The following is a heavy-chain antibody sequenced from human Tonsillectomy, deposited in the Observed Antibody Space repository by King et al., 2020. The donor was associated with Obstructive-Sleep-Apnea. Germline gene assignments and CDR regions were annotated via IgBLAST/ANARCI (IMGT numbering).Heavy chain of an antibody. V-gene: IGHV3-49*03. CDR3: TRALVLKYYDFSGFSP. Sequence: EVQLVESGGGLVQPGRSLRLSCTASGFTFGDYAMNWFRQAPGKGLEWVGFIRSKAYGGTIEYAASVKGRFTISRDDSKSIAYLQMSSLKTEDTAVYFCTRALVLKYYDFSGFSPWGQGTLVTVSS. J-gene: IGHJ5*02. CDR2: IRSKAYGGTI. CDR1: GFTFGDYA. D-gene: IGHD3-22*01.